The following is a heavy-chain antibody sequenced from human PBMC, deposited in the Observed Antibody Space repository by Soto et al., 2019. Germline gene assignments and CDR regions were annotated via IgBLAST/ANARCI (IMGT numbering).Heavy chain of an antibody. J-gene: IGHJ4*02. Sequence: SETLSLTCAVYGGSFSGYYWSWIRQSPGKGLEWIGEINHSGGSNYNPSLKRRVTISVDTSKNQLSLNLNSVTATDTAVYYCARATYGDYYFDYWGQGTLVTVSS. CDR2: INHSGGS. CDR1: GGSFSGYY. V-gene: IGHV4-34*01. D-gene: IGHD4-17*01. CDR3: ARATYGDYYFDY.